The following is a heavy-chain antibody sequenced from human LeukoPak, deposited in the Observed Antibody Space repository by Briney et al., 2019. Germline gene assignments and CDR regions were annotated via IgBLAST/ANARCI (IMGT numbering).Heavy chain of an antibody. CDR3: AKAILSITAGGNDY. D-gene: IGHD6-13*01. CDR1: GFTFSSYA. V-gene: IGHV3-23*01. CDR2: ITNSGGST. Sequence: PGGSLRLSCAASGFTFSSYAMSWVRQAPGKGLEWVSSITNSGGSTYYSDSVRGRFTISRDNSKNTLYLQMNSLRAEDTALYYCAKAILSITAGGNDYWGQGNMVTVSS. J-gene: IGHJ4*02.